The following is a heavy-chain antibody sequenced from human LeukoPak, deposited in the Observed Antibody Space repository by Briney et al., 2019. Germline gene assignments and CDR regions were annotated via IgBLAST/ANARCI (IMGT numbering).Heavy chain of an antibody. CDR1: GYTFTSYA. J-gene: IGHJ6*03. D-gene: IGHD3-9*01. CDR2: INTNTGNP. Sequence: ASVKVSCKASGYTFTSYAMNWVRQAPGQGLEWMGWINTNTGNPTYAQGFTGRFVFSLDTSVSTAYLQISSLKAEDTAVYYCARGGGYDILTGYYPKGYTPYYYYYMDVWGKGTTVTVSS. V-gene: IGHV7-4-1*02. CDR3: ARGGGYDILTGYYPKGYTPYYYYYMDV.